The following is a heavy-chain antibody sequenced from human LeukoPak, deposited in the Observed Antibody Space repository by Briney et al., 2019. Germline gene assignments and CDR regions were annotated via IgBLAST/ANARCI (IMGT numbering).Heavy chain of an antibody. CDR2: IYPGGSET. CDR3: ARASRDGYNQNFDH. V-gene: IGHV5-51*01. Sequence: GESLKISCKGLGYSFSSYWNAWVRQRPGKGLEWMGIIYPGGSETRYDPSFQGQVTISADSSTSTAYLQWSSLRASDTAMYYCARASRDGYNQNFDHWGQGTLVTVSS. J-gene: IGHJ4*02. D-gene: IGHD5-24*01. CDR1: GYSFSSYW.